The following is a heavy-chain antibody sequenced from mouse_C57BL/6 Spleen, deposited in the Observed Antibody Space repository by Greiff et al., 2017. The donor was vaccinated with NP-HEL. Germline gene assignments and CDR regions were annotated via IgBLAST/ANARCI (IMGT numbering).Heavy chain of an antibody. Sequence: EVQVVESGPGLVKPSQSLSLTCSVTGYSITSGYYWNWIRQFPGNKLEWMGYISYDGSNNYNPSLKNRISITRDTSKNQFFLKLNSVTTEDTATYYCAKESSPYFDVWGTGTTVTVSS. J-gene: IGHJ1*03. CDR3: AKESSPYFDV. CDR2: ISYDGSN. V-gene: IGHV3-6*01. CDR1: GYSITSGYY.